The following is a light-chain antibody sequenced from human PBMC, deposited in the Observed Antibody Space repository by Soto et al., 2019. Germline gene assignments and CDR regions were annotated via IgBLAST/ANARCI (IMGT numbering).Light chain of an antibody. CDR1: QSVSSSY. V-gene: IGKV3-20*01. CDR2: GAS. CDR3: QQYGSSPYT. J-gene: IGKJ5*01. Sequence: SPGTLSLSPGERATLSCRASQSVSSSYLAWYQQKPGQAPRLLIYGASSRATGIPDRFSGSGSGTDFTLTISRLEPEDFAVYYCQQYGSSPYTFGQGTRLEIK.